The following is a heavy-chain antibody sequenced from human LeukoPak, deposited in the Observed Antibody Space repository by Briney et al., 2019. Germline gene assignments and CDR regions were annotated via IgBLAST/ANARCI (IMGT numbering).Heavy chain of an antibody. Sequence: PSQTLSLTCTVSGGSISSGSYFWSWIRQPAGKGXXWIGRIYTNGGPSYNPSLKSRITISPDTSKNQFSLKLSSVTVADTAVYYCARELAGYGKLDYWGQGILVTVSS. CDR1: GGSISSGSYF. J-gene: IGHJ4*02. D-gene: IGHD5-12*01. CDR2: IYTNGGP. V-gene: IGHV4-61*02. CDR3: ARELAGYGKLDY.